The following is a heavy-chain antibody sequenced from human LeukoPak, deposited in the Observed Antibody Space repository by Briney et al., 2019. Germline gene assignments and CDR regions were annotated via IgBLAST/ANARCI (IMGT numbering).Heavy chain of an antibody. V-gene: IGHV3-7*01. D-gene: IGHD4-17*01. Sequence: QTGGPLRLSCVASEFTFSNFWMSWVRQAPGKGLEWVANIKQDGTEKYYVDSVKGRFTVSRDNAKNSLYLQMNSLRAEDTAVYYCARAIDYGYPGGYWGQGTLVTVSS. J-gene: IGHJ4*02. CDR2: IKQDGTEK. CDR1: EFTFSNFW. CDR3: ARAIDYGYPGGY.